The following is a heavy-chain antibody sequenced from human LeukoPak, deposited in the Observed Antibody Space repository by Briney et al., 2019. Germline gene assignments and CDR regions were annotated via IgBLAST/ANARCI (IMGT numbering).Heavy chain of an antibody. CDR3: ARGRDFWSGYPFDP. J-gene: IGHJ5*02. CDR2: MNPNSGNT. D-gene: IGHD3-3*01. CDR1: GYTFTSYD. Sequence: GASVKVSCKASGYTFTSYDINWVRQATGQGLEWIGWMNPNSGNTGYAQKFQGRVTMTRNTSISTAYMELSSLRSEDTAVYYCARGRDFWSGYPFDPWGQGTLVTVSS. V-gene: IGHV1-8*01.